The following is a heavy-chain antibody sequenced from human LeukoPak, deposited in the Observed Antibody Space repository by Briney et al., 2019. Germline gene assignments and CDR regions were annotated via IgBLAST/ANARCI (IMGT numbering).Heavy chain of an antibody. Sequence: GGSLRLSCAASGLTFCSYWMHWVRQAPGKGLVWVSRINSDGSSTSYADSVKGRFTISRDNAKNTLYLQMNSLRAEDTAVYYCAKAGAVVVVAAKYFDYWGQGTLVTVSS. CDR1: GLTFCSYW. J-gene: IGHJ4*02. V-gene: IGHV3-74*01. CDR2: INSDGSST. D-gene: IGHD2-15*01. CDR3: AKAGAVVVVAAKYFDY.